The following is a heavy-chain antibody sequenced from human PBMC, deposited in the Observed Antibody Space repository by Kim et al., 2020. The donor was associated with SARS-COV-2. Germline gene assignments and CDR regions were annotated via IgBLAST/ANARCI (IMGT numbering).Heavy chain of an antibody. J-gene: IGHJ3*02. Sequence: GGSLRLSCAASGFTFSSYGMSWVRQAPGKGLEWVSAISGSGGSRYYADSVKGRFTISRDNSKNTLYLQMNRLRAEDTAVYYCAKFLYVNLSGYLTDAFDIWGQGTMVTVSS. V-gene: IGHV3-23*01. CDR3: AKFLYVNLSGYLTDAFDI. CDR1: GFTFSSYG. D-gene: IGHD3-9*01. CDR2: ISGSGGSR.